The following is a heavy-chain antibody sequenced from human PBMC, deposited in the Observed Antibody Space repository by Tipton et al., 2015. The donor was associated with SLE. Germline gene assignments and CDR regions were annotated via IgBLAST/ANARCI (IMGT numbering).Heavy chain of an antibody. CDR3: ARDSGYYYDSSGGY. V-gene: IGHV3-74*01. Sequence: SLRLSCAASGFTFSSYWMHWVRQAPGEGLVWVSRINSDGSSTSYADSVKGRFTISRDNAKNTLYLQMNSLRAEDTAVYYCARDSGYYYDSSGGYWGQGTLVTVSS. D-gene: IGHD3-22*01. J-gene: IGHJ4*02. CDR2: INSDGSST. CDR1: GFTFSSYW.